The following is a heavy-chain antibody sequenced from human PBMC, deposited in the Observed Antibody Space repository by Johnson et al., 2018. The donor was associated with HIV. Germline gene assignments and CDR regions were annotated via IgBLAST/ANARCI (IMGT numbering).Heavy chain of an antibody. CDR1: GFTFSSYG. CDR2: IWYDGSNK. V-gene: IGHV3-33*01. CDR3: ARDAPNFFTSGVRDDAFDI. J-gene: IGHJ3*02. Sequence: QVQLVESGGGVVQPGRSLRLSCAASGFTFSSYGMYWVRQAPGKGLEWVAVIWYDGSNKYYADSVKGRFTISRDNSKNTLFLQMNSLTADDTAIYYCARDAPNFFTSGVRDDAFDIWGPGTMVTVSP. D-gene: IGHD5-12*01.